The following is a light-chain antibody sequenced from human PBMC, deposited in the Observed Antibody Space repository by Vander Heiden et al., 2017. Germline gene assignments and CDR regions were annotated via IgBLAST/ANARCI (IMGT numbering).Light chain of an antibody. CDR3: QVWDGSRDHVV. CDR1: NIGSKS. Sequence: SYELTQPTSVSVAPGQPARITCGGYNIGSKSVHWYQQKPGQAPVLVVYDDSDRPSGIPERFAGSNSGTTATLTISRVEAGDEADYYCQVWDGSRDHVVFGGGTKLTVL. J-gene: IGLJ2*01. CDR2: DDS. V-gene: IGLV3-21*02.